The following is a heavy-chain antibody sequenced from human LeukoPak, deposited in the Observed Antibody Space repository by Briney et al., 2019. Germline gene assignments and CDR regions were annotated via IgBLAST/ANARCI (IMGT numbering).Heavy chain of an antibody. CDR1: GYTFTGYY. V-gene: IGHV1-2*02. CDR3: ARGGFVY. CDR2: ISPNSDDT. Sequence: GASVKVSCKASGYTFTGYYPHWVRQAPGQGLEWMGWISPNSDDTNYAQKFRGRVNMTRDTSISTAYMELSRLRSDDTAIYYCARGGFVYWGQGTLVTVSS. J-gene: IGHJ4*02.